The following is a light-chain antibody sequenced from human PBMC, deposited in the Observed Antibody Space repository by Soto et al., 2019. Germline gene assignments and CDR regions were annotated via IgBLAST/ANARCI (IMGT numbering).Light chain of an antibody. Sequence: LTQSPAILSLSLGERATLSCTASQSVDTYIAWYQQRPGQPPRLLSHDTSHRASGVQARFRGSGSGTEFTLTITSLGPDGFAVYFWQRRRNWGSLGPGTRLE. CDR3: QRRRNWGS. V-gene: IGKV3-11*01. J-gene: IGKJ5*01. CDR1: QSVDTY. CDR2: DTS.